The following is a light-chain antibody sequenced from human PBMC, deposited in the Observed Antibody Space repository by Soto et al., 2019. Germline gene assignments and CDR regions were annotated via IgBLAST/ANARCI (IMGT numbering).Light chain of an antibody. CDR3: QQYNIWPLT. V-gene: IGKV3-15*01. Sequence: EIVMTQSPAALSVSPGESATLSCRASQSVSSNLAWYQQKPGQAPRLLIYGASTRATGIPARFSGSGSGTEFTLTIRSLQSEDFAVYYCQQYNIWPLTFGGGTKVEIK. CDR1: QSVSSN. J-gene: IGKJ4*01. CDR2: GAS.